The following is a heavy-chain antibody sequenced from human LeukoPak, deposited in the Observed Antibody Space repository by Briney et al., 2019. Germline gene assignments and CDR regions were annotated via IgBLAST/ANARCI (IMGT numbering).Heavy chain of an antibody. D-gene: IGHD1-26*01. CDR3: ARGGAHAYYYMDV. CDR1: GYTFTVYN. J-gene: IGHJ6*03. Sequence: ASVTVSSKASGYTFTVYNMHWVRQAPGHGLEWMGWINPNSGGTNYAQKFQGRVTMTRDTSISTAYMELSRLRSDDTAVYYCARGGAHAYYYMDVWGKGTTVTVSS. V-gene: IGHV1-2*02. CDR2: INPNSGGT.